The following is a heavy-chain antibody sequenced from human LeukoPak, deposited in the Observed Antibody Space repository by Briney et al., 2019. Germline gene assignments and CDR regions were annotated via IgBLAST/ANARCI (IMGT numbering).Heavy chain of an antibody. CDR3: ARRGAGSGGLDY. Sequence: PGGSLRLSCAASGFSFSLYAMNWVRQAPGKGLEWVSTLIETGASPYYADSVRGRFTVSRDSSKNMFYLQMNSLRAEDTAIYYCARRGAGSGGLDYWGQGTLVTVSS. CDR2: LIETGASP. V-gene: IGHV3-23*01. CDR1: GFSFSLYA. D-gene: IGHD6-19*01. J-gene: IGHJ4*02.